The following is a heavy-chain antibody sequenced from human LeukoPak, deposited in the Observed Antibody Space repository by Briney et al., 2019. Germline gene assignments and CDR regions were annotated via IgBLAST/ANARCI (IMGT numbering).Heavy chain of an antibody. CDR2: ISSSSSTI. V-gene: IGHV3-48*01. Sequence: GGSLRLSCAASGFTFNSYSMNWVRQAPGKGLEWVSYISSSSSTIYYADSVKGRFTISRDNAKNSLYLQMNSLRADDTAIYYCAKRDFWGQGTLVTVSS. CDR3: AKRDF. CDR1: GFTFNSYS. J-gene: IGHJ4*02.